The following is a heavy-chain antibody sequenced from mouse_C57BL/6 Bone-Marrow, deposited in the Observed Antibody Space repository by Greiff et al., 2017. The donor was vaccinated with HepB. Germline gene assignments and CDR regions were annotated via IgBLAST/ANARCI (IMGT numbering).Heavy chain of an antibody. CDR2: IYPSDSET. V-gene: IGHV1-61*01. J-gene: IGHJ2*01. CDR1: GYTFTSYW. D-gene: IGHD1-1*01. Sequence: QVQLQQPGAELVRPGSSVKLSCKASGYTFTSYWMDWVKQRPGQGLEWIGNIYPSDSETHYNQKFKDKATLTVDKSSSPAYMQLSSLTSEDSAVYYCARRIRTYFDYWGQGTTLTVSS. CDR3: ARRIRTYFDY.